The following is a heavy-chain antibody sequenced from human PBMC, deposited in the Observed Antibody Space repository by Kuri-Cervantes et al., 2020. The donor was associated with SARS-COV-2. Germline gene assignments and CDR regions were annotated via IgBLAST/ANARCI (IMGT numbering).Heavy chain of an antibody. J-gene: IGHJ6*03. CDR3: ASLASYSSSSYYYYYYYMDV. V-gene: IGHV4-34*01. Sequence: SEPLSPTCAVLGGSLSGYYWGWISKPPGKGLEWIGEINHSGSTNYNPSPTSGVTTSVDTSKNPFSLKLSSVTAADTAVYYCASLASYSSSSYYYYYYYMDVWGNGTTVTVSS. D-gene: IGHD6-6*01. CDR2: INHSGST. CDR1: GGSLSGYY.